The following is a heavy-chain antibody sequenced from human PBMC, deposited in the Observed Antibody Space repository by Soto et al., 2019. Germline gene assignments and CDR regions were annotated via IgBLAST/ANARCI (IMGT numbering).Heavy chain of an antibody. Sequence: EVQLVESGGGFVQPGESLRLSCAASGFTFSLSAMSWVRQAPGRGLERVSSISGGGSSTDYAESVKGRFTISRDNSKNTVHLQMNSLRAEDTAVYYCAKGPEYDILTGCDFWGQGALVTVSS. CDR3: AKGPEYDILTGCDF. J-gene: IGHJ4*02. CDR2: ISGGGSST. CDR1: GFTFSLSA. V-gene: IGHV3-23*04. D-gene: IGHD3-9*01.